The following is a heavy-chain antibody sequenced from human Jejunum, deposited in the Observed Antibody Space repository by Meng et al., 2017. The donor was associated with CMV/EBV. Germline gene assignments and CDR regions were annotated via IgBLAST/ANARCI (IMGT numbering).Heavy chain of an antibody. V-gene: IGHV3-48*03. D-gene: IGHD3-3*01. Sequence: TFSDSEMNWVRQAPGKGLEWISFISPSGNEMHYGDSVKGRFTISRDNAKNSLYLHMNSLRAEDTAVYYCARDYIHRQIFGSTKRDFWGQGTLVTVSS. CDR3: ARDYIHRQIFGSTKRDF. CDR1: TFSDSE. CDR2: ISPSGNEM. J-gene: IGHJ4*02.